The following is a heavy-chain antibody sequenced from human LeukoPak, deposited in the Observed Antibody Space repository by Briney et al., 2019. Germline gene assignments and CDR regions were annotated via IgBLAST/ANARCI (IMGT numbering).Heavy chain of an antibody. J-gene: IGHJ4*02. V-gene: IGHV3-48*01. CDR1: GYTFRDYT. CDR3: TRDLEY. Sequence: PGGSLRLSCGASGYTFRDYTMNWVRQAPGKGPVWISYISSGGSVMHYADSVKGRFTISRDNVENSLYLQMNSLRVEDTAVYYCTRDLEYWGQGVLVTVSS. CDR2: ISSGGSVM.